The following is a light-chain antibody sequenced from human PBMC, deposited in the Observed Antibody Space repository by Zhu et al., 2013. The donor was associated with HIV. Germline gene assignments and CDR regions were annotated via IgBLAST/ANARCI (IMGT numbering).Light chain of an antibody. Sequence: SHVLTQPPSVSVAPGQTAKITCGGVGGTSVHWYQQKPGQAPVLVVYDDTDRPSGIPDRFAGSNSGSTATLTINRVEAGDEADYFCQLWDSSNLYVFGTGTKVTVL. CDR3: QLWDSSNLYV. CDR2: DDT. V-gene: IGLV3-21*02. J-gene: IGLJ1*01. CDR1: VGGTS.